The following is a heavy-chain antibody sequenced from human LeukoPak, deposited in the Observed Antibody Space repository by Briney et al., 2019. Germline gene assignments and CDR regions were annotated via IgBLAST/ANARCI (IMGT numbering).Heavy chain of an antibody. CDR3: ARFQLLGYFDY. CDR2: IYYSGST. Sequence: SETLSLTCTVSGGSISSGGYYWSWIRQHPGKGLEWIGYIYYSGSTYYNPSLKSRVTISVDTSKNQFPLKLSSVTAADTAVYYCARFQLLGYFDYWGQGTLVTVSS. J-gene: IGHJ4*02. CDR1: GGSISSGGYY. V-gene: IGHV4-31*03. D-gene: IGHD1-26*01.